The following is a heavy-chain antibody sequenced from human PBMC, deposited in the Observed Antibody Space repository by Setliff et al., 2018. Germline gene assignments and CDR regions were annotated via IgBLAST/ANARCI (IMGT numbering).Heavy chain of an antibody. CDR2: IIPILGIA. CDR1: GGTFSSYA. D-gene: IGHD3-10*01. CDR3: ARDRNYYGSGSYYNADAFDI. J-gene: IGHJ3*02. V-gene: IGHV1-69*10. Sequence: SVKVSCKASGGTFSSYAISWVRQAPGQGLEWMGGIIPILGIANYAQKFQGRVTITGDESTSTAYMELSSLRSEDTAVYYCARDRNYYGSGSYYNADAFDIWGQGTMVTVSS.